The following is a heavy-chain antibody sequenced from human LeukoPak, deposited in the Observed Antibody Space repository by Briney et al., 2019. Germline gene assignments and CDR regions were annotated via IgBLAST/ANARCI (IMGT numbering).Heavy chain of an antibody. Sequence: KPSETLSLTCTVSGYSISSGYYWGWIRQPPGKGLEWIGSMYHSGSTYSNPSLKSRVTISIDTSETQFSLKLTSVTAADTAIYYCASQGSDSGWFYFWGQGTLVTVSS. CDR1: GYSISSGYY. J-gene: IGHJ4*02. V-gene: IGHV4-38-2*02. CDR3: ASQGSDSGWFYF. CDR2: MYHSGST. D-gene: IGHD6-19*01.